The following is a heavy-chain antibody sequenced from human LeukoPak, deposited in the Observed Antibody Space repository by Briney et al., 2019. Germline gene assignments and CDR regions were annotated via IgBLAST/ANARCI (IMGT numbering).Heavy chain of an antibody. V-gene: IGHV3-11*01. D-gene: IGHD5-24*01. J-gene: IGHJ4*02. CDR2: ISSSSSTI. Sequence: GGSLRLSCAASGFTFSDYYMSWIRQAPGKGLEWVSYISSSSSTIYYADSVKGRFTISRDNAKNSLYLQMNSLRAEDTAVYYCERDRRDGNNRFDYWGQGTLVTVSS. CDR3: ERDRRDGNNRFDY. CDR1: GFTFSDYY.